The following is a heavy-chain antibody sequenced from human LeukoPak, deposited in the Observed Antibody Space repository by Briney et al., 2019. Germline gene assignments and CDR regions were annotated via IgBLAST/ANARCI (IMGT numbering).Heavy chain of an antibody. V-gene: IGHV4-59*08. CDR3: ARPQHDALDI. CDR2: IYYTGST. CDR1: GVPITSYY. Sequence: PSDTLSLTCTVSGVPITSYYWSWVRQPPGRGLEWIGYIYYTGSTNDSPSLKSRVTISVDTSKSQFSLKLSSVTAAVTAVYSCARPQHDALDIWGQGTMVTVSS. D-gene: IGHD1-1*01. J-gene: IGHJ3*02.